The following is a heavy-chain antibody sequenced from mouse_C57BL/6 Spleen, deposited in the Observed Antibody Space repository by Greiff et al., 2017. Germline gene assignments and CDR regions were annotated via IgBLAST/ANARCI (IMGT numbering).Heavy chain of an antibody. V-gene: IGHV2-5*01. Sequence: VHLVESGPGLVQPSQSLSITCTVSGFSLTSYGVHWVRQSPGKGLEWLGVIWRGGSTDYNAAFMSRLSITKDNSKSQVFFKMNSLQADDTAIYYCAISDYDRYFDVWGTGTTVTVSS. CDR1: GFSLTSYG. J-gene: IGHJ1*03. CDR3: AISDYDRYFDV. D-gene: IGHD2-4*01. CDR2: IWRGGST.